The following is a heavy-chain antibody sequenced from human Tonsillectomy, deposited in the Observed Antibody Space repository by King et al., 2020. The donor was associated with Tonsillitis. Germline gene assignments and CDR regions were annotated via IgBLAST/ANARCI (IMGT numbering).Heavy chain of an antibody. D-gene: IGHD1-26*01. J-gene: IGHJ4*02. CDR2: IYSGGDT. CDR3: AILPGY. CDR1: GFSVSSNY. V-gene: IGHV3-53*01. Sequence: QLVQSGGGLIQPGGSLRLSCAASGFSVSSNYMSWVRQAPGKGLEWVSVIYSGGDTYYAAPGKGRFTISRDHPKNRLYRQMNSLRAEDTAVYYCAILPGYWGQGTLVTVSS.